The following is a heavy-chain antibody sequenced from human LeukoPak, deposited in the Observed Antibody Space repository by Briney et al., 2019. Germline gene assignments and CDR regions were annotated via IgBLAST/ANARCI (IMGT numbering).Heavy chain of an antibody. V-gene: IGHV3-7*01. CDR1: GFTFSSYW. J-gene: IGHJ5*02. CDR2: KKQDGSEK. CDR3: ARVVVQRWLPYNWFDP. Sequence: PGGSLRLSCAASGFTFSSYWMSWVRPPPGKGLEWVANKKQDGSEKYYVDSVKGRFTISRENAKNSLYLQMNSLRAEDTAVYYCARVVVQRWLPYNWFDPWGQGTLVTVSS. D-gene: IGHD5-18*01.